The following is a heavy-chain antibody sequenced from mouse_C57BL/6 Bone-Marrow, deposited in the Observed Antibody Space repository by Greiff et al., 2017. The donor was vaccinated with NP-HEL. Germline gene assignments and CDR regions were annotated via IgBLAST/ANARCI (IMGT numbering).Heavy chain of an antibody. CDR3: ARSGMGWYCDV. D-gene: IGHD4-1*01. V-gene: IGHV1-80*01. Sequence: QVQLQQSGAELVKPGASVKISCKASGYAFSSYWMNWVKQRPGKGLEWIGQIYPGDGDTNYNGKLKGKATLTADKSSSTAYMQLSSLTSEDSAVYFCARSGMGWYCDVWGTGTTVTVSS. J-gene: IGHJ1*03. CDR1: GYAFSSYW. CDR2: IYPGDGDT.